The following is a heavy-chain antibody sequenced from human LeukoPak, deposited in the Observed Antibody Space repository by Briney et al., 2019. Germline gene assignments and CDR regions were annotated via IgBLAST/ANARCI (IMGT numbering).Heavy chain of an antibody. D-gene: IGHD6-13*01. V-gene: IGHV4-59*01. CDR2: IHYSGST. CDR3: ARDIAAAGTHFDY. J-gene: IGHJ4*02. Sequence: SETLSLTCTVSGGSISSYYWSWIRQPPGKGLEWIGYIHYSGSTNYNPSLKSRVTISEDTSKNQFSLKLSSVTAADTAVYYCARDIAAAGTHFDYWGQGTLVTVSS. CDR1: GGSISSYY.